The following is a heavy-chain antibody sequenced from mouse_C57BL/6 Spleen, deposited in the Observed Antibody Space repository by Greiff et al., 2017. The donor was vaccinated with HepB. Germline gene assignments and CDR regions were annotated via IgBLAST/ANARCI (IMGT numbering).Heavy chain of an antibody. CDR1: GYTFTSYW. V-gene: IGHV1-69*01. CDR2: IDPSDSYT. D-gene: IGHD2-3*01. CDR3: ARDGVEGFDY. Sequence: QVQLQQPGAELVKPGASVKLSCKASGYTFTSYWMHWVKQRPGRGLEWIGEIDPSDSYTNYNQKFKGKSTLTVDKSSSTAYMQLSSLTSEDSAVYYCARDGVEGFDYWGQGTLVTVSA. J-gene: IGHJ3*01.